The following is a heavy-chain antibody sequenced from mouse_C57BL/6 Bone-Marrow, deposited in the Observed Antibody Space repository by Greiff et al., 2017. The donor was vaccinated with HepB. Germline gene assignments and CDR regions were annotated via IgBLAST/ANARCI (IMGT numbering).Heavy chain of an antibody. CDR1: GYTFTSYW. CDR3: ARCFITTVVATNYYAMDY. J-gene: IGHJ4*01. CDR2: IDPSDSYT. Sequence: QVQLQQPGAELVMPGASVKLTCKASGYTFTSYWMHWVKQRPGQGLEWIGEIDPSDSYTNYNQKFKGKSTLTVDKSSSTAYMQLSSLTSEDSAVYYCARCFITTVVATNYYAMDYWGQGTSVTVSS. D-gene: IGHD1-1*01. V-gene: IGHV1-69*01.